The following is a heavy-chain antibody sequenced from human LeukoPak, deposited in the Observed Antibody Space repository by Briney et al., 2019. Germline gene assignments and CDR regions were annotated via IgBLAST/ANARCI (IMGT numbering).Heavy chain of an antibody. V-gene: IGHV1-69*06. J-gene: IGHJ6*03. D-gene: IGHD4-17*01. CDR2: IIPIFGTT. CDR3: ARVSDGDYRYYYYMDV. CDR1: GGTFNSYA. Sequence: SVKVSCKASGGTFNSYANSWVRQAPGQGLEWMGGIIPIFGTTNYARKFRGRVTLTADKSTRTAYMELSSLRSEDTAVYYCARVSDGDYRYYYYMDVWGKGTTVTVS.